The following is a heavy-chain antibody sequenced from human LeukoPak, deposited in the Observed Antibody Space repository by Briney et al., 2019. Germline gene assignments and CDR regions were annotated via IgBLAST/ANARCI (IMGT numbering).Heavy chain of an antibody. CDR2: INPNSGGT. Sequence: ASVKVSCKASGYTFTGYYMHWVRQAPGQGLEWMGWINPNSGGTNYAQKFQGRVTITRDTSASTAYMELSSLRSEDTAVYYCARDQYSSSWYPSGFDYWGQGTLVTVSS. V-gene: IGHV1-2*02. J-gene: IGHJ4*02. CDR1: GYTFTGYY. D-gene: IGHD6-13*01. CDR3: ARDQYSSSWYPSGFDY.